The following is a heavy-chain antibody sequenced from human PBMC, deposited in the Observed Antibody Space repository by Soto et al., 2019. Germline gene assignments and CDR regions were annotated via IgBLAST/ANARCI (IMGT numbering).Heavy chain of an antibody. V-gene: IGHV4-39*01. CDR3: ASGYDFPHY. CDR1: GGSISSSSYY. J-gene: IGHJ4*02. D-gene: IGHD5-12*01. Sequence: QLQLQESGPGLVKPSETLSLTCTVSGGSISSSSYYWGWIRQPPGKGLEWIGSIYYSGSTYYNPSLKSHGTITVDTSKNQFELKLSSGPAADTAVYYCASGYDFPHYWGPGTLVTVSS. CDR2: IYYSGST.